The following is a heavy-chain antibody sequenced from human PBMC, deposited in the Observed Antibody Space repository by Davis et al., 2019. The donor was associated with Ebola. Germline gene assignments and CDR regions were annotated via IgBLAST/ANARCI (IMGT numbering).Heavy chain of an antibody. CDR2: IIPIFGTA. CDR3: ARFGTDTANIEY. CDR1: GGTFSSYA. D-gene: IGHD5-18*01. Sequence: SVKVSCKASGGTFSSYAISWVRQAPGQGLEWMGGIIPIFGTANYAQKFQGRVTITADESTSTAYMELSSLRSEDTAVYYCARFGTDTANIEYWGQGTLVTVSS. V-gene: IGHV1-69*13. J-gene: IGHJ4*02.